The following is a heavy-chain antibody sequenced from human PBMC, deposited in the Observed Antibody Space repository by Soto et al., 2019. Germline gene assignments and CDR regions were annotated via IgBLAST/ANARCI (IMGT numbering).Heavy chain of an antibody. CDR1: GYSFTSYW. Sequence: GESLKISCKGSGYSFTSYWIGWVRQMPGKGLEWMGIIYPGDSDTRYSPSFQGQVTISADKSISTAYLQWSSLKASDTAMYYCARIVVVPAAVEGEYYYYGMDVWGQGTTVTVS. D-gene: IGHD2-2*01. V-gene: IGHV5-51*01. CDR3: ARIVVVPAAVEGEYYYYGMDV. J-gene: IGHJ6*02. CDR2: IYPGDSDT.